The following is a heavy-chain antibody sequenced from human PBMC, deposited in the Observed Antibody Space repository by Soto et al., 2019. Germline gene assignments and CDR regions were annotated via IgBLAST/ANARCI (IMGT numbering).Heavy chain of an antibody. CDR3: ASGGSSIWFDP. Sequence: SETLSLTCTVSGGSISSYYWSWIRQPPGKGLEWIGYIYYSGSTNYNPSLKSRVTISVDTSKNQFSLKLSSVTAADTAVYYCASGGSSIWFDPWGQGTLVTVSS. CDR2: IYYSGST. D-gene: IGHD6-6*01. V-gene: IGHV4-59*08. CDR1: GGSISSYY. J-gene: IGHJ5*02.